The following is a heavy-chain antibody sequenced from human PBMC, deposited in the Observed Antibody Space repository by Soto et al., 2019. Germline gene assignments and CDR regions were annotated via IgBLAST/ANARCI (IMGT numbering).Heavy chain of an antibody. CDR3: TRSIQH. J-gene: IGHJ1*01. Sequence: QVQLQESGPGLVKPSQTLSLTCTVSGASITSGGYYWNWIRQHPGKGLEWIGYIYYSGNTYYNPSLQSRVTISVDTSKNQFSLKLSSVTAADTAVYYCTRSIQHWGQGTXVTXSS. V-gene: IGHV4-31*03. CDR1: GASITSGGYY. CDR2: IYYSGNT.